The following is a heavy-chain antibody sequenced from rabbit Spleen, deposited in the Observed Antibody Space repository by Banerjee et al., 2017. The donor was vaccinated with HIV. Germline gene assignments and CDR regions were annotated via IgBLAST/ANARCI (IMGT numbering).Heavy chain of an antibody. Sequence: QSLEESGGDLVKPGVSLTLTCTASGFDLSRSYYIYWVRQAPGKGLEWIACIYTGTSGSAYYASWAKGRFTISKTSSTTVTLQMTSLTAADTATYFCARNIVDAAGATFGFPYFNLWGPGTLVTVS. CDR1: GFDLSRSYY. V-gene: IGHV1S40*01. CDR2: IYTGTSGSA. J-gene: IGHJ4*01. D-gene: IGHD4-2*01. CDR3: ARNIVDAAGATFGFPYFNL.